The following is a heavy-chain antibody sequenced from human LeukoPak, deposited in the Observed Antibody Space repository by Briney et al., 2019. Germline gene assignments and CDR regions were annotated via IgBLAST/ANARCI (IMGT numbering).Heavy chain of an antibody. D-gene: IGHD6-19*01. CDR3: ARELTGQWLVRPYYYYMDV. CDR2: IYTSGST. CDR1: GGSISSYY. Sequence: TSETLSLTCTVSGGSISSYYWSWIRQPAGKGLEWIGRIYTSGSTNYNPSLKSRFTMSVDTSKNQSSLKLSSVTAADTAVYYCARELTGQWLVRPYYYYMDVWGKGTTVTVSS. V-gene: IGHV4-4*07. J-gene: IGHJ6*03.